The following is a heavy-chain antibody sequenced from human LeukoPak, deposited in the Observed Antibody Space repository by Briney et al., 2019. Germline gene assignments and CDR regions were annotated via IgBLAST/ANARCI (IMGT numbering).Heavy chain of an antibody. D-gene: IGHD6-19*01. J-gene: IGHJ6*02. Sequence: QPGGSLRLSCAASGFTVSSYAMPWVRQAPGKGLEWVAVISYDGSNKYYADSVKGRFTISRDNSKNTLYLQMNSLRAEDTAVYYCARDPPDSSGWYSPFVTYYYYYGMDVWGQGTTVTVSS. V-gene: IGHV3-30*04. CDR2: ISYDGSNK. CDR1: GFTVSSYA. CDR3: ARDPPDSSGWYSPFVTYYYYYGMDV.